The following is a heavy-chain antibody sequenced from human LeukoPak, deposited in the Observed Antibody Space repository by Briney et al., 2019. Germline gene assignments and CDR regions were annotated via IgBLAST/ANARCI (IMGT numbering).Heavy chain of an antibody. D-gene: IGHD1-7*01. CDR2: LYYSGST. V-gene: IGHV4-39*01. J-gene: IGHJ1*01. Sequence: PSETLSLTCTVSGGSITNNNYNWDWIRQPPGKGLEWIGDLYYSGSTHYNPSLKSRVTISVDTSKNQFSLKLNSVTAADTAVYYCVQNIPGTVEHWGQGALVTVSS. CDR3: VQNIPGTVEH. CDR1: GGSITNNNYN.